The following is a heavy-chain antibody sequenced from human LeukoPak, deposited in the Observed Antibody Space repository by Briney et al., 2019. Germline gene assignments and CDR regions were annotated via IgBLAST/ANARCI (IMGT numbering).Heavy chain of an antibody. J-gene: IGHJ5*02. Sequence: PSETLSLTCTVSGDYISSSSYYWGWIRQPPGKGLEWIGSIYYSGSTYYNPSLKSRVTISVDTSKNQFSLKLSSVTAADTAVYYCVRDSPRGVTMVRGVRAPRFWFDPWGQGTLVTVSS. V-gene: IGHV4-39*07. D-gene: IGHD3-10*01. CDR2: IYYSGST. CDR1: GDYISSSSYY. CDR3: VRDSPRGVTMVRGVRAPRFWFDP.